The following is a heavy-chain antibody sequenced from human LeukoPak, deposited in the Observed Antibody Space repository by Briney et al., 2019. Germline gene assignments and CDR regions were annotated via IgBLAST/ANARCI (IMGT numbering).Heavy chain of an antibody. CDR2: ISWNSGSI. Sequence: PGGSLRLSCAASGFTFDDYAMHWVRQAPGKGLEWVSGISWNSGSIGYADSVKGRFTISRDNAKNSLYLQMDSLRAEDTALYYCAKEEGPWHYYMDVRGKGTTVTVSS. J-gene: IGHJ6*03. CDR1: GFTFDDYA. CDR3: AKEEGPWHYYMDV. V-gene: IGHV3-9*01.